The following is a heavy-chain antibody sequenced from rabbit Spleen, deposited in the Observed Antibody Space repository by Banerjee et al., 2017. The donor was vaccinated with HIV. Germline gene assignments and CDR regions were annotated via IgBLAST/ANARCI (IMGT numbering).Heavy chain of an antibody. V-gene: IGHV1S45*01. Sequence: QEQLEESGGDLVKPEGSLTLTCTASGFSFSSSYWMCWVRQAPGKGLEWIACIGAGSSGSTYYASWVNGRFTISKTSPTTMTLQMTSLTAADTATYFCARETSSGWGIVSFYFSLWGPGTLVTVS. CDR1: GFSFSSSYW. CDR2: IGAGSSGST. J-gene: IGHJ4*01. CDR3: ARETSSGWGIVSFYFSL. D-gene: IGHD4-1*01.